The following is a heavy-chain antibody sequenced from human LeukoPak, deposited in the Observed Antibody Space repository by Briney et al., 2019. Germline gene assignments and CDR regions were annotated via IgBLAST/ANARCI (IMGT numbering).Heavy chain of an antibody. CDR2: ISHDGYHE. CDR3: ARAEQSPNTMIRGAIDC. CDR1: GFTFSSYS. D-gene: IGHD3-10*01. Sequence: GGSLRLSCAASGFTFSSYSIHWVRQAPGKGLEWVAFISHDGYHEHYADSVKGRFTLSRDNSKNTVFLRMSSLRAEDTAVYYCARAEQSPNTMIRGAIDCWGQGTLVTVSS. J-gene: IGHJ4*02. V-gene: IGHV3-30*04.